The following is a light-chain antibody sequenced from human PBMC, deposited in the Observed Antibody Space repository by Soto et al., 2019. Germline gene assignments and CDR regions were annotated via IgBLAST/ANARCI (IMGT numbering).Light chain of an antibody. CDR1: QDISTY. V-gene: IGKV1-9*01. CDR3: QQLRTYPYT. J-gene: IGKJ2*01. CDR2: PAS. Sequence: DIHLTQSPYFLSASVGDRVTVTCRASQDISTYLDWFQQKPGKAPQLLVYPASTLQGGVPSRFSGRGSGTEFSLTISSLQPEDFATYYCQQLRTYPYTFGQGTKLDIK.